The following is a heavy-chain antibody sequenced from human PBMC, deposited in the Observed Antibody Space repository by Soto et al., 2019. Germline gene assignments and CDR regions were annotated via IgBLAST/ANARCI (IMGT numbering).Heavy chain of an antibody. J-gene: IGHJ4*02. Sequence: GESLKIPCRGSGYDFNTNWFGWVRQLPGRGLEWVGIMYPGDSDTRYNPSLQGHATLSVDVTVSTAFLQWRSLETSDTGMYFCARLPRVCNKTSCYYADHWGQGTQVTVSS. CDR1: GYDFNTNW. V-gene: IGHV5-51*01. CDR2: MYPGDSDT. CDR3: ARLPRVCNKTSCYYADH. D-gene: IGHD3-3*01.